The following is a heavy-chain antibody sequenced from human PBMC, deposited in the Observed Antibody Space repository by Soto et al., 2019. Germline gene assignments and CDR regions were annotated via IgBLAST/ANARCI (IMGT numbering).Heavy chain of an antibody. CDR2: INHSGST. CDR3: ARLGGYVSVGYYYLWDS. J-gene: IGHJ4*02. CDR1: DGSMNSDSSY. D-gene: IGHD3-22*01. Sequence: QLQLQESGPGLVKHSETLSLTCRVSDGSMNSDSSYWGWIRQPPGKGLEWIGVINHSGSTYHNLSLQGRFTMSVDASRNQFSLKLTSMTAADTAVYYCARLGGYVSVGYYYLWDSWGQGTLVTVAS. V-gene: IGHV4-39*01.